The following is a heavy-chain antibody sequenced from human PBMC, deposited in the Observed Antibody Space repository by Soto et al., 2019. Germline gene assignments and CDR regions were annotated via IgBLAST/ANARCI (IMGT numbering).Heavy chain of an antibody. CDR2: ISYDGSNK. CDR3: ARAAGLTAAGIDYYGMDV. J-gene: IGHJ6*02. V-gene: IGHV3-30-3*01. CDR1: GFTFSSYA. D-gene: IGHD6-13*01. Sequence: QVQLVESGGGVVQPGRSLRLSCAASGFTFSSYAMHWVRQAPGKGLEWVAVISYDGSNKYYADSVKGRFTISRDNSKNTLYLQMNSLRAEDTAVYHCARAAGLTAAGIDYYGMDVWGQGTTVTVSS.